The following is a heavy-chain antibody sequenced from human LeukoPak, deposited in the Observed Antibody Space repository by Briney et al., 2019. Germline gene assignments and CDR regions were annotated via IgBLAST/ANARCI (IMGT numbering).Heavy chain of an antibody. V-gene: IGHV3-30-3*01. CDR1: GFTFSNYA. CDR3: AREERPGYYDFWSGYYMDYYYGMDV. CDR2: ISYDGSNK. D-gene: IGHD3-3*01. Sequence: PGGSLRLSCAASGFTFSNYAMHWVRQAPGKGLEWVAVISYDGSNKYYADSVKGRFTISRDNSKNTLYLQMNSLRAEDTAVYYCAREERPGYYDFWSGYYMDYYYGMDVWGQGTTVTVSS. J-gene: IGHJ6*02.